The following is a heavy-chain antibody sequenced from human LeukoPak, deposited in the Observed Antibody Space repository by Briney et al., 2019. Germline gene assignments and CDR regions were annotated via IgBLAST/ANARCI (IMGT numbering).Heavy chain of an antibody. D-gene: IGHD2-21*01. V-gene: IGHV3-64D*06. J-gene: IGHJ5*02. CDR1: GFPFSNYA. CDR3: VRGDRWFDP. Sequence: GGSLRLSCSASGFPFSNYAIHWVRQAPGKGLQYFSAISTNGGSTYYADPVKGRFTISRDNSKNTLYLQMSSLRAEDTAVYYCVRGDRWFDPWGQGTLVTVSS. CDR2: ISTNGGST.